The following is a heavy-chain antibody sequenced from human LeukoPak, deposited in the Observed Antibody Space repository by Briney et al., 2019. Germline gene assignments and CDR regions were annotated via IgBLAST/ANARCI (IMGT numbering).Heavy chain of an antibody. V-gene: IGHV4-34*01. D-gene: IGHD6-19*01. CDR3: ARSHSPPVAFVDY. CDR1: GGSFSGYY. CDR2: INHSGST. Sequence: SETLSLTCAVYGGSFSGYYWSWIRQPPGKGLEWIGEINHSGSTNYNPSLKSRVTISVDTSKNQFSLKLSSVTAADTAVYYCARSHSPPVAFVDYWGQGTLVTVSS. J-gene: IGHJ4*02.